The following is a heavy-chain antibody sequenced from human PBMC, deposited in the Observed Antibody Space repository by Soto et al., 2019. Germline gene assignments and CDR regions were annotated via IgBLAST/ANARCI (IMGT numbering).Heavy chain of an antibody. J-gene: IGHJ5*02. CDR2: ISYDGSNT. Sequence: GGSLRLSCAASGFTFSNYGMHWVRQAPGKGLEWVAVISYDGSNTYYVDSVKGRFTISRDNSENTLYLQLNSLRPEDTAVSLCANDGRCSGGSCFYQTWFDPWGQGTLVTVSS. D-gene: IGHD2-15*01. CDR3: ANDGRCSGGSCFYQTWFDP. V-gene: IGHV3-30*18. CDR1: GFTFSNYG.